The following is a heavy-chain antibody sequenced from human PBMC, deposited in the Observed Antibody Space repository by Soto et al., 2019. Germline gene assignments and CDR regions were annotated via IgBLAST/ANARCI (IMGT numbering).Heavy chain of an antibody. Sequence: QVQLQESGPGLVKPSQTLSLTCTVSGGSISSGGYYWSWIRQHPGKGLEWIGYIYYSGSTYYNPSLKSRVTISVDRSKNQSSLKLSSVTAADTAVYYCAREGGIVGATAADYWGQGTLVTVSS. CDR3: AREGGIVGATAADY. J-gene: IGHJ4*02. D-gene: IGHD1-26*01. V-gene: IGHV4-31*03. CDR1: GGSISSGGYY. CDR2: IYYSGST.